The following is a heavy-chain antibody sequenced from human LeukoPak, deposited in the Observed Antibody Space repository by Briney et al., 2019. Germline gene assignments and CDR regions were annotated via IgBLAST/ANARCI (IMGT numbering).Heavy chain of an antibody. V-gene: IGHV1-2*02. CDR3: AREIGLYSSDY. CDR2: INPNSGGT. CDR1: GYTFTGYY. Sequence: ASVTVSCKASGYTFTGYYMHWVRQAPGQGLEWMGWINPNSGGTNYAQKFQGRVIMTRDTSISTAYMELSRLRSDDTAVYYCAREIGLYSSDYWGQGTLVTVSS. D-gene: IGHD3-22*01. J-gene: IGHJ4*02.